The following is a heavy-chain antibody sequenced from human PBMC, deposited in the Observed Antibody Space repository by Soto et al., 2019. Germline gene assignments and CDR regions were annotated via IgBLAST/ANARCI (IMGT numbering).Heavy chain of an antibody. CDR2: IYSGGST. V-gene: IGHV3-66*01. D-gene: IGHD3-10*01. Sequence: EVQLVEFGGGLVQPGGSLRLSCAASGFTVSSNYMSWVRQAPGKGLEWVSVIYSGGSTYYADSVKGRFTISRDNSKNTLYLQMNSLRAEDTAVYYCAGWFGDLGGSFDYWGQGTLVTVSS. J-gene: IGHJ4*02. CDR3: AGWFGDLGGSFDY. CDR1: GFTVSSNY.